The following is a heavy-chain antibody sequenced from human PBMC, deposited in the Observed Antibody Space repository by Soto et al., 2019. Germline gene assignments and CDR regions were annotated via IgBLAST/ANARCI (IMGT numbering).Heavy chain of an antibody. CDR2: LSYDVRNK. CDR1: GFTFSDYS. V-gene: IGHV3-30*03. CDR3: ARERVTGYYNVIGY. D-gene: IGHD3-9*01. J-gene: IGHJ4*02. Sequence: GGSLRLSCGGSGFTFSDYSMHWVRQAPGKGLEWVAVLSYDVRNKFYVDSVKGRFTISRDNSKNMLYLDMNSLRVEDTAVYYCARERVTGYYNVIGYWGQGT.